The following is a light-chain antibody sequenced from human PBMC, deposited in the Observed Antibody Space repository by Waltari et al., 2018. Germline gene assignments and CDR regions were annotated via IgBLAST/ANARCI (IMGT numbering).Light chain of an antibody. CDR3: NSFTLGTALLV. CDR2: DVN. V-gene: IGLV2-14*03. Sequence: QSALTQPASVSGSPGQSITISCTGTSSDVGGYKYVSWYQQHPGKAPKLIIYDVNNRPSGVSNRFSGSKPANTASLTISGLQAEYEADYYCNSFTLGTALLVFGGGTKLTVL. J-gene: IGLJ2*01. CDR1: SSDVGGYKY.